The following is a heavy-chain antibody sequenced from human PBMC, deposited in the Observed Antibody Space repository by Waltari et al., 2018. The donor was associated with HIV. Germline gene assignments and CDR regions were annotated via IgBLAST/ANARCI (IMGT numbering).Heavy chain of an antibody. J-gene: IGHJ3*01. CDR1: GSRVSDHG. CDR3: ARVPFASSWSADSFDV. D-gene: IGHD6-13*01. CDR2: IWYDGSKK. Sequence: VQLEESGGGVVQPGRSRRLSCAASGSRVSDHGMHWVRQAPGKGLQWVAVIWYDGSKKEYSDSVKGRFTISKDNSKNTLFLQMNSLRVDDTAVYFCARVPFASSWSADSFDVWGPGTRITVSS. V-gene: IGHV3-33*01.